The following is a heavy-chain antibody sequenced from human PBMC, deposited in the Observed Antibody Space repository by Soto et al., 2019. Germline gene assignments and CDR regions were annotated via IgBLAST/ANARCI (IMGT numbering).Heavy chain of an antibody. V-gene: IGHV3-53*01. J-gene: IGHJ4*02. CDR3: AKDGRGSGSHYNSFGY. D-gene: IGHD3-10*01. CDR1: GFTVGNNY. Sequence: EVQLVGSGGGLIQPGGSLKLSCAASGFTVGNNYMSWVRQAPGKGLEWVSLIYSTGTTKYADSVKGRFTVSRDNAKNTLYLQMNSLRAADTAVYYCAKDGRGSGSHYNSFGYWGQGTLVTVSS. CDR2: IYSTGTT.